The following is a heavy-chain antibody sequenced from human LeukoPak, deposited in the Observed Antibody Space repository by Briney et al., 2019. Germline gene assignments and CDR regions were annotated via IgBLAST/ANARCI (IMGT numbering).Heavy chain of an antibody. CDR3: ARDVPYYDFWSGRDRAFDI. V-gene: IGHV3-21*01. D-gene: IGHD3-3*01. CDR2: ISSSSSYI. Sequence: GGSLRLSCAASGFTFSSYSMNWVRQAPGKGLEWVSSISSSSSYIYYADSVKGRFTISRDNAKNSLYLQMNSLRAEDTAVYYCARDVPYYDFWSGRDRAFDIWGQGTMVTVSS. CDR1: GFTFSSYS. J-gene: IGHJ3*02.